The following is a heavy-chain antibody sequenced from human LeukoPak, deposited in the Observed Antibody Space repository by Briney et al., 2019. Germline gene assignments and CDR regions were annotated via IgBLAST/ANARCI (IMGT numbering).Heavy chain of an antibody. D-gene: IGHD4-23*01. CDR1: GGSISSSSYY. CDR2: IYYSGST. CDR3: ARENSGTNYFDY. V-gene: IGHV4-39*07. J-gene: IGHJ4*02. Sequence: SETLSLTCTVSGGSISSSSYYWGWIRQPPGKGLEWIGSIYYSGSTYYNPSLKSRVTISVDTSKNQFSLKLSSVTAADTAVYYCARENSGTNYFDYWGQGTLVTVSS.